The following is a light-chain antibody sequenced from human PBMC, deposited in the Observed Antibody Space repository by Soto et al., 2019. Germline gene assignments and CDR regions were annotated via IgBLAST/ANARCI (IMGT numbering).Light chain of an antibody. J-gene: IGKJ5*01. V-gene: IGKV1-5*03. Sequence: DIQMTQSPSTLSGSVGDRVTITCRSSQTIISWLAWYQQKPGKAPKLLIYKASTLKSGVPSRFSGTGSGTEFTLEISSVQPDDFATYYCQQYHRSSVTFGQGTRLEIK. CDR3: QQYHRSSVT. CDR1: QTIISW. CDR2: KAS.